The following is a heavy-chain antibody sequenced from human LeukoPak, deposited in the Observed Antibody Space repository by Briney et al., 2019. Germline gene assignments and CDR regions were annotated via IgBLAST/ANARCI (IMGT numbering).Heavy chain of an antibody. CDR2: ISGGGDRT. CDR3: AKAQRWLQLGDAFDI. CDR1: GFTFSTYG. J-gene: IGHJ3*02. Sequence: GGSLRLSCAASGFTFSTYGMHWVRQAPGKGLEWVSAISGGGDRTYYAASVKGRFTISRDISKNTLYLQMNSLRVEDTAVYYCAKAQRWLQLGDAFDIWGQGTMVTVSS. D-gene: IGHD5-12*01. V-gene: IGHV3-23*01.